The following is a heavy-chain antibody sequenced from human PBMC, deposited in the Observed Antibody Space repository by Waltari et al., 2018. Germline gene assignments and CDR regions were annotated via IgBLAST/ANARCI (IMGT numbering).Heavy chain of an antibody. CDR2: IHYDGST. V-gene: IGHV4-34*01. CDR1: GESFSGYF. D-gene: IGHD2-21*01. Sequence: QVQLHQWGAGLLKPSETLSLTVAVSGESFSGYFWSWIRQPPGKGLEWLGAIHYDGSTNYKPSLKSRLSLSVDTTKKHFSLRLTSVTAADTGMYFCARYGEVPPNYFFDFWGQGIRVTVSS. J-gene: IGHJ4*01. CDR3: ARYGEVPPNYFFDF.